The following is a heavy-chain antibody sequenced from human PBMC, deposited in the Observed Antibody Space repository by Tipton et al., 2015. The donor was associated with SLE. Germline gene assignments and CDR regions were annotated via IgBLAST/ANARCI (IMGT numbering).Heavy chain of an antibody. CDR3: ARARRGSGSYYYYMDV. CDR2: ISGSSGYI. Sequence: SPRLSCAASGFSFNSYNINWVRQAPGQGLEWVSSISGSSGYIDYADSVKGRFAISRDNAKNSLYLQMISLRAEDTAVYYCARARRGSGSYYYYMDVWGQGTTVTVSS. V-gene: IGHV3-21*01. D-gene: IGHD1-26*01. J-gene: IGHJ6*03. CDR1: GFSFNSYN.